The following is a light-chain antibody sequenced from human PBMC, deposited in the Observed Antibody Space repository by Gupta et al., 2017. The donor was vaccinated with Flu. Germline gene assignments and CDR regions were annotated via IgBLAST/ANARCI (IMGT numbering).Light chain of an antibody. Sequence: FLLPQSLSVPQSPGHPVTISCTRSSGSIASKYVQWYHQRPGSPPPTVIYEDNQRHSGLPGRRSGSSDRSSNPASLTISGREKEDEADYYGQSSESSYRLAFGGGTKLTVL. CDR1: SGSIASKY. CDR3: QSSESSYRLA. V-gene: IGLV6-57*01. CDR2: EDN. J-gene: IGLJ2*01.